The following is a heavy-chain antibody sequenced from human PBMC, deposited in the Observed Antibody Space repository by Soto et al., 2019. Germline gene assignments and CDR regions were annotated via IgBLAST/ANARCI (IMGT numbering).Heavy chain of an antibody. V-gene: IGHV3-64D*06. D-gene: IGHD6-19*01. Sequence: GGSLRLSCSASGFTFSNYGMHWVRQAPGKGLEFVSAIIGNGGTTYYADSVRGRFTISRDNSKNTLFLQMSSLRADDTAVYYCVKDRSLAVAVLYYFDYWGQGTLVTVSS. J-gene: IGHJ4*02. CDR2: IIGNGGTT. CDR3: VKDRSLAVAVLYYFDY. CDR1: GFTFSNYG.